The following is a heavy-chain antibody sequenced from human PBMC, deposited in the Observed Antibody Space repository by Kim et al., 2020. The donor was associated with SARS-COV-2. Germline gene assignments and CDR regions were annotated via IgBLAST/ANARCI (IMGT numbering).Heavy chain of an antibody. Sequence: GGSLRLSCAASGFTISSYAMSWVRQAPGKGLEWVSTISGSGSSTYYADSVKGRFTISRDSSKSPLYLQMNSLRAEDADVYYCAKARSFDWLSPRDSFDY. CDR3: AKARSFDWLSPRDSFDY. J-gene: IGHJ4*01. CDR2: ISGSGSST. V-gene: IGHV3-23*01. D-gene: IGHD3-9*01. CDR1: GFTISSYA.